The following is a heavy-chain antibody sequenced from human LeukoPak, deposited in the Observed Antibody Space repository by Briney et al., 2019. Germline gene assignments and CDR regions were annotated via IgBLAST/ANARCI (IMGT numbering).Heavy chain of an antibody. CDR1: GYTFTSYY. J-gene: IGHJ3*02. Sequence: ASVTVSCKASGYTFTSYYMHWVRQPPGHGLEWMGIINPSGGSTSYAQKFQGRVTMTRDTSTSTVYMELSSLRSEDTAVYYCARDQYYGSGSFQGQADGAFDIWGQGTMVTVSS. V-gene: IGHV1-46*01. D-gene: IGHD3-10*01. CDR3: ARDQYYGSGSFQGQADGAFDI. CDR2: INPSGGST.